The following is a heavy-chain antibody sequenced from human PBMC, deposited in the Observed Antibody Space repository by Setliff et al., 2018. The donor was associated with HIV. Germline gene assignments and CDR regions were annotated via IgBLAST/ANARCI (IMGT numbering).Heavy chain of an antibody. J-gene: IGHJ3*02. CDR2: ISSRGSTI. D-gene: IGHD3-10*01. CDR1: GFTFSTYS. CDR3: ARGFLWDDAFDI. V-gene: IGHV3-48*04. Sequence: GGSLRLSCEASGFTFSTYSMNWVRQAPGKGLEWVSYISSRGSTIYYADSVKGRFTISRDNAKNSLYLQMNSLRAEDTAVYYCARGFLWDDAFDIWGQGTMVTVSS.